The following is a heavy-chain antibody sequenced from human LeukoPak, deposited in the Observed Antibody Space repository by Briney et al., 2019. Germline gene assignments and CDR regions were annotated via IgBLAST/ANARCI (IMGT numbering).Heavy chain of an antibody. CDR1: GFTFSSYD. D-gene: IGHD3-16*01. CDR2: ISSDGSNE. J-gene: IGHJ4*02. CDR3: ARGFYDVNVSPINY. Sequence: GGSLRLSCAASGFTFSSYDMHWVRQAPGKGLEWVAAISSDGSNEYYADSVKGRFTISRDNSKNTLYLEMNSLRDEDTAVYYCARGFYDVNVSPINYGSQERLGLVSS. V-gene: IGHV3-30-3*01.